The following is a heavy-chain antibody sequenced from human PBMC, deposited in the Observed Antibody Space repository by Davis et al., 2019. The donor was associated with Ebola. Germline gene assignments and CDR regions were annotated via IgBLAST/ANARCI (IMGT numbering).Heavy chain of an antibody. CDR1: GYTLTDYQ. D-gene: IGHD3-22*01. J-gene: IGHJ4*02. CDR2: INPSGGGT. V-gene: IGHV1-46*01. CDR3: ARVEYYDSSGYYY. Sequence: ASVKVSCKASGYTLTDYQMHWVRQAPGQGLEWMGGINPSGGGTRYAQKFQGRLTVTKDTSTSSFYMQLSSLRSEDTAVYYCARVEYYDSSGYYYWGQGTQVTVSS.